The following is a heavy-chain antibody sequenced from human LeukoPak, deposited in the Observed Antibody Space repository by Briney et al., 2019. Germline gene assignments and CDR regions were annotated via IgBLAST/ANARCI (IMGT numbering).Heavy chain of an antibody. Sequence: SETLSLTCTVSGDSFSSVTDYWAWIRQPPGKGLEWIASGDYSGGTYYNPSLESQVAISADMSKNQFSLKLTSVTGADTAVYYCAGERGEEYSSGWYKRNYFDNWGQGIRVTVSS. CDR1: GDSFSSVTDY. D-gene: IGHD6-19*01. CDR2: GDYSGGT. J-gene: IGHJ4*02. CDR3: AGERGEEYSSGWYKRNYFDN. V-gene: IGHV4-39*07.